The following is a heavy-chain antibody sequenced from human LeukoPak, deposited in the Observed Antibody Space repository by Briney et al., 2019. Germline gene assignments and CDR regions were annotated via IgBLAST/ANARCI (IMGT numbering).Heavy chain of an antibody. CDR2: ISSSGDNT. CDR1: GFXFRSYD. Sequence: GGSLRLSCAASGFXFRSYDISWVRQAPGKGLEWVSGISSSGDNTYYADSVKGRFTISRDNAKNSLCLQMNSLRAEDTAVYYCARVLYYYGSGSYYRGSGWFDPWGQGTLVTVSS. D-gene: IGHD3-10*01. V-gene: IGHV3-23*01. J-gene: IGHJ5*02. CDR3: ARVLYYYGSGSYYRGSGWFDP.